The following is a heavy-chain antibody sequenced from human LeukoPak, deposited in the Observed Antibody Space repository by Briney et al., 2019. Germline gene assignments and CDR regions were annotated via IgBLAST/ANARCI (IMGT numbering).Heavy chain of an antibody. CDR3: AREEEFGDY. V-gene: IGHV1-46*01. CDR1: GYTFIGYY. Sequence: ASVKVSCKASGYTFIGYYIHWVRQAPGQGLEWMGLINPSGGSTTYTQKFQGRVTMTRDTSTSTVYMELSSLRSDDTAVYYCAREEEFGDYWGQGTLVTVSS. J-gene: IGHJ4*02. CDR2: INPSGGST. D-gene: IGHD3-10*01.